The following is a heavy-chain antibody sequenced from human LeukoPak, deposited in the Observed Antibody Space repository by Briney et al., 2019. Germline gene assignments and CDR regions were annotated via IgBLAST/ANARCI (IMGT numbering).Heavy chain of an antibody. CDR3: ARGLIGSFDP. V-gene: IGHV3-66*01. CDR1: GFTFSSYS. CDR2: IYSGGST. Sequence: PGGSLRLSCAASGFTFSSYSMNWVRQAPGKGLEWVSVIYSGGSTYYADSVKGRFTISRDNSKNTLYLQMNSLRAEDTAVYYCARGLIGSFDPWGQGTLVTVSS. J-gene: IGHJ5*02. D-gene: IGHD6-13*01.